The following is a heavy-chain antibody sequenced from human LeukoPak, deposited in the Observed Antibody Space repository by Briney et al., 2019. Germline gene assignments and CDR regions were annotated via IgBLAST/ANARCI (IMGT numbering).Heavy chain of an antibody. Sequence: ASVKVSCKASGYTFTGYYIHWVRQAPGQGLEWMGWINPNSGGTNYAQKFQGRVTMTRDMSISTAYMELSSLSSDDTAVYYCSGLRLYYFDYWGQGTLVTVSS. J-gene: IGHJ4*02. CDR3: SGLRLYYFDY. D-gene: IGHD5-12*01. CDR1: GYTFTGYY. V-gene: IGHV1-2*02. CDR2: INPNSGGT.